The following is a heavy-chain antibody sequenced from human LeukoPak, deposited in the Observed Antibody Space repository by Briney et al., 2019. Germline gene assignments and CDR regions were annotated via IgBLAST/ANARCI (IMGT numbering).Heavy chain of an antibody. CDR3: ARHKSGIDWFDP. Sequence: PSETLSLTCTLSGDSISSSGYCWGWIRQPPGKGLECVGVICYTGNTYYNPSLKSRVTIFVDTSKNQFSLRLSSVTAADTAVYYCARHKSGIDWFDPWGQGTLVTVSS. D-gene: IGHD1-14*01. V-gene: IGHV4-39*01. CDR1: GDSISSSGYC. CDR2: ICYTGNT. J-gene: IGHJ5*02.